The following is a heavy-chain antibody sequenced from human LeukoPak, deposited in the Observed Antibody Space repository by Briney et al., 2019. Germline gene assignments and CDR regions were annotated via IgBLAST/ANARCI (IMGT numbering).Heavy chain of an antibody. J-gene: IGHJ4*02. CDR2: IYYSGST. Sequence: SETLSLTRTVSGGSISSYYWSWIRQPPGKGLEWIGYIYYSGSTNYNPSLKSRVTISVDTSKNQFSLKLSSVTAADTAVYYCARGMGTTVTTGYFDYWGQGTLVTVSS. CDR3: ARGMGTTVTTGYFDY. D-gene: IGHD4-17*01. CDR1: GGSISSYY. V-gene: IGHV4-59*01.